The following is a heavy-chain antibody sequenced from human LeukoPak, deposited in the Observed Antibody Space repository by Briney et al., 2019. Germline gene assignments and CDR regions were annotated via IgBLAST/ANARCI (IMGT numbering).Heavy chain of an antibody. J-gene: IGHJ5*02. CDR2: IYYSGST. V-gene: IGHV4-30-4*01. D-gene: IGHD4-17*01. CDR1: GGSISNGDHY. CDR3: AREALRPSRWFDP. Sequence: PSETLSLTCTVSGGSISNGDHYWSWIRQPPGKGLEWIGYIYYSGSTYYNPSLKSRVTISVDTSNNQFSLKLSSVTAADTAVYYCAREALRPSRWFDPWGQGTLVTVSS.